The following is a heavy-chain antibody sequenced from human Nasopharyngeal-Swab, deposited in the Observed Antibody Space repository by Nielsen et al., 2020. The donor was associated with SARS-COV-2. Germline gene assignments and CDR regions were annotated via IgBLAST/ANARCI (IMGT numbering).Heavy chain of an antibody. CDR2: IYHSGST. CDR3: ARGPSYGGFDF. D-gene: IGHD4-23*01. V-gene: IGHV4-30-2*01. Sequence: WIRQTPGKGLEWIGHIYHSGSTYYNPSLKSRVTISLDMPKNQFSLKVTSVTAADTAVYYCARGPSYGGFDFWGQGTLVTVSS. J-gene: IGHJ4*02.